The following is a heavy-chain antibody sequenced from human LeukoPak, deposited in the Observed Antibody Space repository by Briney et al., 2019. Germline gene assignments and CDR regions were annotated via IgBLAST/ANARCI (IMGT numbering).Heavy chain of an antibody. Sequence: PGGSLTLSCAASGFTFSSYWMHWVRQAPGKGLVWVSRINSGGSSTSYADSVKGRFTISRDNAKNTPYLQMNSLRAGDTAVYYCAKSHHVTAIDYWGQGTLVTVSS. CDR3: AKSHHVTAIDY. D-gene: IGHD2-21*02. J-gene: IGHJ4*02. CDR2: INSGGSST. CDR1: GFTFSSYW. V-gene: IGHV3-74*01.